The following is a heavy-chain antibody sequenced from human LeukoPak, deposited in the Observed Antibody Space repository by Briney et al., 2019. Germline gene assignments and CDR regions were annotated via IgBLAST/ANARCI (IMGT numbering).Heavy chain of an antibody. Sequence: ASVKVSCKASGYTFTSYGISWVRQAPGQGLEWMGWISAYNGNTKYAQKLQARVTITTYTSTITAYMELRSLRSDDTAVYYCARVVTAFDYWGQGTLVTVSS. CDR2: ISAYNGNT. CDR1: GYTFTSYG. CDR3: ARVVTAFDY. J-gene: IGHJ4*02. D-gene: IGHD5-18*01. V-gene: IGHV1-18*01.